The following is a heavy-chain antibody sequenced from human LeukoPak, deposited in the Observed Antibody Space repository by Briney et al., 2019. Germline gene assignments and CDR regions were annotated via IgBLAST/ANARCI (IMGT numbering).Heavy chain of an antibody. CDR3: AKVDGYSYGGHVDY. Sequence: GGSLRLSCAASGFTFSSYGMHWVRQAPGKGLEWVAVISYDGSNQYYADSVKGRFTISRDNSKNTLYLQMNSLRAEDTAVYYCAKVDGYSYGGHVDYWGQGTLVTVSS. CDR1: GFTFSSYG. J-gene: IGHJ4*02. CDR2: ISYDGSNQ. D-gene: IGHD5-18*01. V-gene: IGHV3-30*18.